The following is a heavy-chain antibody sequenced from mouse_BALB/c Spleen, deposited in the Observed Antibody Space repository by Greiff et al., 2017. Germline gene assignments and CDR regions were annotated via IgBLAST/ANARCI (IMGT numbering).Heavy chain of an antibody. CDR2: ISYSGST. D-gene: IGHD3-2*02. J-gene: IGHJ4*01. Sequence: EVKLMESGPSLVKPSQTLSLTCSVTGDSITSGYWNWIRKFPGNKLEYMGYISYSGSTYYNPSLKSRISITRDTSKNQYYLQLNSVTTEDTATYYGARLSPRDYAMDYWGQGTSVTVSS. CDR3: ARLSPRDYAMDY. CDR1: GDSITSGY. V-gene: IGHV3-8*02.